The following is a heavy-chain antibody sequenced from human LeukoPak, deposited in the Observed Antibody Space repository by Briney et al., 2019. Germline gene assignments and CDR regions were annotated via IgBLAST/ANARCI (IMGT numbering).Heavy chain of an antibody. CDR1: GGTFSSYA. CDR3: ARSNSSSHTFFDC. Sequence: SVKVSCKASGGTFSSYAISWVRQAPGQGLEWMGRIIPILSIANYAQKFQGRVTITADKSTSTAYMELSSLRSEDTAVYYCARSNSSSHTFFDCWGQGVLVTVSS. CDR2: IIPILSIA. J-gene: IGHJ4*02. V-gene: IGHV1-69*04. D-gene: IGHD6-6*01.